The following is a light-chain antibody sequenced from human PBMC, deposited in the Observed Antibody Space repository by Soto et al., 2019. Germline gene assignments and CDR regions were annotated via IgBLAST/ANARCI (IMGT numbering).Light chain of an antibody. CDR3: QQYNSYSPLT. CDR2: DAS. V-gene: IGKV1-5*01. CDR1: QRITNW. J-gene: IGKJ3*01. Sequence: DIQITQSPSTLSASVGDRVTITCRASQRITNWLAWYQQKPGKAPKLLVYDASSLESGFPSRFSGSGSGTEFSLTIISLQPDDFATYYCQQYNSYSPLTFGPGTKVDI.